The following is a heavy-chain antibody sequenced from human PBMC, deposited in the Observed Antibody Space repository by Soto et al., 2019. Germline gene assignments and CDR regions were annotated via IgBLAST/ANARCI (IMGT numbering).Heavy chain of an antibody. J-gene: IGHJ4*02. CDR2: IKQDGSEK. V-gene: IGHV3-7*01. Sequence: PGGSLRLSCAASGFTFSSYWMSWVRQAPGKGLEWVANIKQDGSEKYYVDSVKGRFTISRDNAKNSLYLQMNSLRAEDTAVYYCARDWGEYSSYTIDYWGQGTLVTVSS. CDR3: ARDWGEYSSYTIDY. CDR1: GFTFSSYW. D-gene: IGHD6-6*01.